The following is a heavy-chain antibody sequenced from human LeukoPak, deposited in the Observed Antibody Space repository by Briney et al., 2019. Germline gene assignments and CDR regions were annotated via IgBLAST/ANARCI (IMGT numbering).Heavy chain of an antibody. CDR2: ISSSGGNI. V-gene: IGHV3-48*04. J-gene: IGHJ4*02. D-gene: IGHD1-26*01. CDR1: GFTFSSYA. Sequence: PGGSLRLSCAASGFTFSSYAMSWVRQAPGKGLEWVSYISSSGGNIYYADSVKGRFTISRDNAKNSLYLQMNSLRAEDTAVYFCARDSGGSYRFFDSWGQGTLVTVSS. CDR3: ARDSGGSYRFFDS.